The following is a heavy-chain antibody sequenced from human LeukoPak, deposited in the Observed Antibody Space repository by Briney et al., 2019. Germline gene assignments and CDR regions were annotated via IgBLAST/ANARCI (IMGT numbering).Heavy chain of an antibody. V-gene: IGHV3-30*14. CDR3: ARFHPGY. J-gene: IGHJ4*02. CDR2: ISYDGSNK. CDR1: GFTFSSYA. Sequence: PGGSLRLSCAASGFTFSSYAMHWVRQAPGKGLEWVAVISYDGSNKYYADSVKGRFTISRDNSKNTLYLQMNSLRAEDTAVYYCARFHPGYWGQGTLVTVSS.